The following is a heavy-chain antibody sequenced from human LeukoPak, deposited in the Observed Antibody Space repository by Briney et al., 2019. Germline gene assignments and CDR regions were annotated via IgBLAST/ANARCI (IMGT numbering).Heavy chain of an antibody. Sequence: GGSLRLSCAPSVFTFSSYWMHWVRQAPGRGLGWVSRINSDGSSETYADSVKGRFTISRDNAKNTLYLQMNSLRAEDTAVYYCARGGYCSSTSCFLIDPWGQGTLATVSS. CDR3: ARGGYCSSTSCFLIDP. V-gene: IGHV3-74*03. CDR1: VFTFSSYW. D-gene: IGHD2-2*01. CDR2: INSDGSSE. J-gene: IGHJ5*02.